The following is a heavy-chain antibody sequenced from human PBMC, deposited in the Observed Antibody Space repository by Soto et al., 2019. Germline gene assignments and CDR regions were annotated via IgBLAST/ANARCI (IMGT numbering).Heavy chain of an antibody. CDR2: ISGNSDTT. D-gene: IGHD6-25*01. CDR1: VFTFSTYA. J-gene: IGHJ4*02. CDR3: TGGPSTDILSGFDH. V-gene: IGHV3-23*01. Sequence: PRGSLRLSCSASVFTFSTYAMSWFRQPPGKGPECVSSISGNSDTTAYTDSVKGRFTISRDNSKNTLYLQMNSLRAEDTAVYYCTGGPSTDILSGFDHWGQGTQVTVSS.